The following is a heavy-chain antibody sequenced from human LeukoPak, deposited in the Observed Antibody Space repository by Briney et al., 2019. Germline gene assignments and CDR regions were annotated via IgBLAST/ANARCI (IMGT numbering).Heavy chain of an antibody. V-gene: IGHV1-69*13. D-gene: IGHD5-18*01. Sequence: SVKVSCKASGGTFCSYAISWVRQAPGQGLEWMGGIIPIFGTANYAQKFQGRVTITADESTSTAYMELSSLRSEDTAVYYCARVRDTALQFDYWGQGTLVTVSS. CDR1: GGTFCSYA. CDR3: ARVRDTALQFDY. J-gene: IGHJ4*02. CDR2: IIPIFGTA.